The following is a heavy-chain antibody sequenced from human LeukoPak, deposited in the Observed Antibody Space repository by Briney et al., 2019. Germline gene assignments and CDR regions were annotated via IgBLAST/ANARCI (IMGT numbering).Heavy chain of an antibody. CDR3: AREHSLPLGYFDY. V-gene: IGHV3-23*01. Sequence: GGSLRHSCAASGFTFSSYAMSWVRQAPGKGLEWVSAISGSGGSTYYADSVKGRFTISRDNSKNTLYLQMNSLRAEDTAVYYCAREHSLPLGYFDYWGQGTLVTVSS. CDR2: ISGSGGST. CDR1: GFTFSSYA. J-gene: IGHJ4*02. D-gene: IGHD2-21*01.